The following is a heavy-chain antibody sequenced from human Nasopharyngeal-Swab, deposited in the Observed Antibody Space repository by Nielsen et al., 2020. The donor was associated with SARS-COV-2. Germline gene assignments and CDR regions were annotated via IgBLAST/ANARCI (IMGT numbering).Heavy chain of an antibody. CDR3: AGRCTCRPPCYYGMEV. J-gene: IGHJ6*02. CDR1: GGSISSYY. V-gene: IGHV4-59*08. Sequence: SETLSLTCTVSGGSISSYYWSWIRQPPGKGLEWIGYIYYSGSTNYNPSLKSRVTISVDTSKNQFSLKLSSVTAAATAVYYCAGRCTCRPPCYYGMEVWGQGTPVNVSS. D-gene: IGHD2-8*01. CDR2: IYYSGST.